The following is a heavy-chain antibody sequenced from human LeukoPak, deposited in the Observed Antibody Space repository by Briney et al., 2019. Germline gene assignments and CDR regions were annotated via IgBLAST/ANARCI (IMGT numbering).Heavy chain of an antibody. Sequence: RGESLKISCKGSGYRFTSYWIAWVRQMPGKGLEYMGVIYPDDSDTRYSPSFQGQVTISADKSISTAHLQWSSLKASDTAMYYCARQIAEVGTSRYLDIWGRGTLVTVSS. CDR3: ARQIAEVGTSRYLDI. D-gene: IGHD6-13*01. CDR1: GYRFTSYW. V-gene: IGHV5-51*01. J-gene: IGHJ2*01. CDR2: IYPDDSDT.